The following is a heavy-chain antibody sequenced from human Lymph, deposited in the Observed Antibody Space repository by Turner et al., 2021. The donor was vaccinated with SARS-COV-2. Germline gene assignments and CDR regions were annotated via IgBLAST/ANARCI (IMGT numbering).Heavy chain of an antibody. CDR1: GGIFSTYV. Sequence: QVHLVQPGAEVKKPGSSVKVSCKASGGIFSTYVISWVRQAPGQGLEWLGRIIPILGIANYAQKFQGRVTITADKSTSTAYMGLSSLRSEDTAVYNCARRHSGNYDAFDIWSQGTMVTVSS. J-gene: IGHJ3*02. CDR3: ARRHSGNYDAFDI. D-gene: IGHD1-26*01. CDR2: IIPILGIA. V-gene: IGHV1-69*04.